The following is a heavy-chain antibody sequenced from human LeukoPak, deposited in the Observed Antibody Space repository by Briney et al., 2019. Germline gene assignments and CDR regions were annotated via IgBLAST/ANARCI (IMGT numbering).Heavy chain of an antibody. J-gene: IGHJ6*03. D-gene: IGHD4-11*01. CDR1: GGSISSYY. CDR2: IYYSGST. CDR3: ARFMTTYYYMDV. V-gene: IGHV4-59*01. Sequence: SETLSLTCTVSGGSISSYYWSWIRQPPGKGLEWIGYIYYSGSTNYNPSLKSRVTISVDTSKNQFSLKLSSVTAADTAVYYCARFMTTYYYMDVWGKGTTVTISS.